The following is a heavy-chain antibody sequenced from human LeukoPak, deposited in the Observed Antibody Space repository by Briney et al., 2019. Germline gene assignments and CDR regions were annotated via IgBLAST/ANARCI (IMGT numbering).Heavy chain of an antibody. J-gene: IGHJ4*02. CDR3: ARELWGSSGYSFDY. CDR1: GRSISRGVYY. V-gene: IGHV4-31*03. Sequence: KSSDTLSHPCTVSGRSISRGVYYWSWIPHPPGKGLEWIGYIYYSASTYYNPSLKSRVTISVDTSKNHFALNLSSVTAADTAVYYCARELWGSSGYSFDYWGQGTLVTVSS. CDR2: IYYSAST. D-gene: IGHD3-22*01.